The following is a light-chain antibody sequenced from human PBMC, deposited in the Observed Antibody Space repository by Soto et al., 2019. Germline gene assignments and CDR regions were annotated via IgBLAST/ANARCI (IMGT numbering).Light chain of an antibody. J-gene: IGKJ2*01. CDR1: QSVLYSSNNKNY. CDR2: WAS. Sequence: DIVMTQSPDSLAVSLGERATINCKSSQSVLYSSNNKNYLAWYQQKPGQPPKLLIYWASTRESGVPDRFSGSRSGTDFTLTISSLQDEDVAVYYCQQYYSTPYTFGQGTKLEIK. CDR3: QQYYSTPYT. V-gene: IGKV4-1*01.